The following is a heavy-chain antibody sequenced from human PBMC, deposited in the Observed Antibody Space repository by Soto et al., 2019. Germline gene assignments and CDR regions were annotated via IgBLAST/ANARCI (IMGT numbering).Heavy chain of an antibody. CDR2: INHSGFP. CDR1: NMSFTGHY. D-gene: IGHD1-26*01. Sequence: PEALSLTCGVYNMSFTGHYWAWCRQAPGQGLEWIGEINHSGFPNYNPSLKSRVAISLDTSKTQFSLSLTSVTVADRAMYYGARGNGSLAHWGKGT. CDR3: ARGNGSLAH. V-gene: IGHV4-34*01. J-gene: IGHJ4*01.